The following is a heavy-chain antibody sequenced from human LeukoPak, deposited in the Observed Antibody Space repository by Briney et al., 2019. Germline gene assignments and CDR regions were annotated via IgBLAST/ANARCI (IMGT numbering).Heavy chain of an antibody. V-gene: IGHV1-18*01. D-gene: IGHD3-16*02. J-gene: IGHJ4*02. CDR2: IVVYDGDA. CDR1: GYTFTSFG. Sequence: GASVKVSCKASGYTFTSFGISWERQAPGQGLEWMGWIVVYDGDANYAQKFQGRVTMTTDTSTNKAYMELRSLRSDDTAVSYCAVIRLGDLSLIDYWGQGTLVTVST. CDR3: AVIRLGDLSLIDY.